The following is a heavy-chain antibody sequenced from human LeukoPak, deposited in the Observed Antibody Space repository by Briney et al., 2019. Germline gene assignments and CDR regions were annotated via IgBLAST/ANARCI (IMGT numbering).Heavy chain of an antibody. V-gene: IGHV3-23*01. CDR1: GFTFSSYG. Sequence: GGSLRLSCAASGFTFSSYGMSWVRQAPGKGLEWVSAISGSGGSTYYADSVKGRFTISRDNSKNMLYLQMNSLRAEDTAVYYCTTDLFRMDYYYYMDVWGKGTTVTVSS. J-gene: IGHJ6*03. CDR2: ISGSGGST. D-gene: IGHD2-8*01. CDR3: TTDLFRMDYYYYMDV.